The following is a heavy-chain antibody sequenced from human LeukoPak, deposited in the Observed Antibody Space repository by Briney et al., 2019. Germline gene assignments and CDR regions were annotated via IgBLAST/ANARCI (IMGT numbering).Heavy chain of an antibody. Sequence: PGGSLRLSCAASGFTFNSYWMHWVRQAPGKGLVWVSRISSDGSSTSYADSVKGRFTISRDNAKNTLYLQMNSLRAEDTAVYYCAKGSYYDSSGSFYFDYWGQGTLVTVSS. J-gene: IGHJ4*02. CDR3: AKGSYYDSSGSFYFDY. V-gene: IGHV3-74*01. CDR1: GFTFNSYW. D-gene: IGHD3-22*01. CDR2: ISSDGSST.